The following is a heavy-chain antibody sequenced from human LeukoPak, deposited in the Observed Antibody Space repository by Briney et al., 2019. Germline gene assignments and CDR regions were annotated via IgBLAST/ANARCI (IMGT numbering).Heavy chain of an antibody. V-gene: IGHV3-7*05. CDR2: IKPDGSEK. CDR1: GITFGSYW. CDR3: ARGRVAVAGSYEY. Sequence: PGRSLRLSCAASGITFGSYWMTWVRQAPGKGLECVANIKPDGSEKHYVDSVEGRFTISRDNAKNSLFLEMNSLRAEDTAVYYCARGRVAVAGSYEYWGQGTLVTVSS. J-gene: IGHJ4*02. D-gene: IGHD6-19*01.